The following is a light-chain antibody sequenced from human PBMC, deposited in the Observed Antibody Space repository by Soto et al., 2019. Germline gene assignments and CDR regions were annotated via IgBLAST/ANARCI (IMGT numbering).Light chain of an antibody. Sequence: DIQLTQSPSFLCASVGDTVTITCRASQGMSTYLAWYQQKPGKVPKLLIRSASTLQSGVPPRFSGGGSGTEFTLTISTLQPDDSGIYYCQQLNGYQLAFGGGTNVEIK. CDR2: SAS. J-gene: IGKJ4*01. CDR1: QGMSTY. CDR3: QQLNGYQLA. V-gene: IGKV1-9*01.